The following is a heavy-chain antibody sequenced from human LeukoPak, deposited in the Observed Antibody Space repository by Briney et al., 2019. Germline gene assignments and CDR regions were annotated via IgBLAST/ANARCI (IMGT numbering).Heavy chain of an antibody. CDR1: GGSISSGDYY. CDR2: IYYSGST. J-gene: IGHJ4*02. D-gene: IGHD6-13*01. V-gene: IGHV4-30-4*01. CDR3: ARGVIAAAANGWYFDY. Sequence: SETLSLTCTVSGGSISSGDYYWSWIRQPPGKGLEWIGYIYYSGSTYYNPSLKSRVTISVDTSKNQFSLKLSSVTAADTAVYYCARGVIAAAANGWYFDYWGQGTLVTVSS.